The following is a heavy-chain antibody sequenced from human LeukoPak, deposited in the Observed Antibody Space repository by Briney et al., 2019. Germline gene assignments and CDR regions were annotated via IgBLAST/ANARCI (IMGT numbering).Heavy chain of an antibody. J-gene: IGHJ4*02. D-gene: IGHD5-24*01. Sequence: GGSLRLSCAASGFTFSSYAMHWVRQAPGKGLEWVAVISYDGSNKYYADSVKGRFTISRDNSKNTLYLQMNSLRAEDTAVYYCARVAEDGYNPHFDYWGQGTLVTVSS. CDR3: ARVAEDGYNPHFDY. CDR2: ISYDGSNK. CDR1: GFTFSSYA. V-gene: IGHV3-30-3*01.